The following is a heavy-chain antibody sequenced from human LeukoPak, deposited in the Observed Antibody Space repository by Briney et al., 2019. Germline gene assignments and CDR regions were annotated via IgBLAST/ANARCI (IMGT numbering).Heavy chain of an antibody. CDR2: ISWDGGST. J-gene: IGHJ6*04. CDR1: GFTFDDYA. CDR3: AKDKEYSGFGPILSGYYYGMDV. V-gene: IGHV3-43D*04. D-gene: IGHD5-12*01. Sequence: PGGSLRLFCAASGFTFDDYAMHWVRQAAGKGLEWVSLISWDGGSTYYADSVKGRFTISRDNSRHTLYLQMNSLGAEHTALYYCAKDKEYSGFGPILSGYYYGMDVWGKGTTVTVSS.